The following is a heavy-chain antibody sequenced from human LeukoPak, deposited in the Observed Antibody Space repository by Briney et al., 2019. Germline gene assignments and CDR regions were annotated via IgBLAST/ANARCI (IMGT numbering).Heavy chain of an antibody. D-gene: IGHD3-3*01. J-gene: IGHJ5*02. V-gene: IGHV1-69*05. CDR2: IIPIFGTA. Sequence: ASVKVSCKASGGTFSSYAISWVRQAPGQGLEWMGGIIPIFGTANYAQKFQGRVTITTDESTSTAYMELSSLRSEDTAVYYCARSPPSLWSGYYIGSRQFDPWGQGTLVTVSS. CDR3: ARSPPSLWSGYYIGSRQFDP. CDR1: GGTFSSYA.